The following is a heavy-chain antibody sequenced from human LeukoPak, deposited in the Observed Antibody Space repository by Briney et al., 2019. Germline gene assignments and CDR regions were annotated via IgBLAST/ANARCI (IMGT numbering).Heavy chain of an antibody. Sequence: PGGSLRLSCAASGFSINNYWMHWVCQAPGKGLVWVSRIKADGSGTTYADSVKGRFTISRDNAKNTLYLQMNSLRAEDTAVYYCARDRAYGLDVWGQGTTLTVSS. J-gene: IGHJ6*02. CDR2: IKADGSGT. CDR3: ARDRAYGLDV. V-gene: IGHV3-74*01. CDR1: GFSINNYW.